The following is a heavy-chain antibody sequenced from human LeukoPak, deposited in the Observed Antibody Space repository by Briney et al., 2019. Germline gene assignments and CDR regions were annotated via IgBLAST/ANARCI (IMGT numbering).Heavy chain of an antibody. D-gene: IGHD5-18*01. CDR3: AKGLLTYTAVVPIGY. CDR2: IWYDGSNK. J-gene: IGHJ4*02. CDR1: RFTFSNYW. V-gene: IGHV3-33*06. Sequence: GGSLRLSCAASRFTFSNYWMTGVRQAPGKGLEWVAVIWYDGSNKYYADSVKGRFTISRDNSKNTLYLQMNSLRAEDTAVYYCAKGLLTYTAVVPIGYWGQGTLVTVSS.